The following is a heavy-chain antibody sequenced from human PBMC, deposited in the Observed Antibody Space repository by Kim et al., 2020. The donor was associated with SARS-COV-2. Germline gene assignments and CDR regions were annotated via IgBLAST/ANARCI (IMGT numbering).Heavy chain of an antibody. V-gene: IGHV4-31*02. CDR3: ARVAITMVRGVNNWFDP. Sequence: LKSRVTRSVDTSKNQFSLKLSSVTAADTAVYYCARVAITMVRGVNNWFDPWGQGTLVTVSS. J-gene: IGHJ5*02. D-gene: IGHD3-10*01.